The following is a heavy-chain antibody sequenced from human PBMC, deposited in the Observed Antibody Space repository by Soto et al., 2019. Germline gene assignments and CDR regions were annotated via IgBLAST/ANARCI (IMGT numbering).Heavy chain of an antibody. D-gene: IGHD3-16*01. CDR2: INGYNGNT. V-gene: IGHV1-18*01. CDR3: ERMGDVPDYYYGMDV. J-gene: IGHJ6*02. CDR1: GYTFSRSG. Sequence: QVQLVQSGAEVKKPGASVKVSCKASGYTFSRSGISWVRQAPGQGLEWMGWINGYNGNTNYTQKMQGRITMTTDTPTRTAYMEVRGLRSDDTAVYDCERMGDVPDYYYGMDVGGQWTTVIVSS.